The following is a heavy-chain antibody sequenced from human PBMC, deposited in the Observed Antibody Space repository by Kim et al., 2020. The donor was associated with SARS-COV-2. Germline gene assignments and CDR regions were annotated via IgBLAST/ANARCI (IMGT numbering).Heavy chain of an antibody. D-gene: IGHD3-3*01. V-gene: IGHV4-39*01. CDR2: IDYSGST. Sequence: SETLSLTCTVSGGSVNTGTYYWGWIRQPPGKGLEWIGSIDYSGSTYYNPSLKSRVTISVDTSKNQFSLKLSSVTAADTALYYCARRFSKYRLFDYWAREPWSPSPQ. CDR3: ARRFSKYRLFDY. J-gene: IGHJ4*02. CDR1: GGSVNTGTYY.